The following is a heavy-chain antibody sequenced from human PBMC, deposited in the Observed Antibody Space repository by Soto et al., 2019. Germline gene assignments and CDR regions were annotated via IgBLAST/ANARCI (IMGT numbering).Heavy chain of an antibody. CDR1: GFMFSAYT. CDR2: ISDDSSYI. J-gene: IGHJ1*01. CDR3: PTPYYFNH. D-gene: IGHD3-16*01. V-gene: IGHV3-21*06. Sequence: PGGSLRLSCAASGFMFSAYTMNWVRQAPGKGLEWLSSISDDSSYIDYADSLRGRFTVSRDNARNSLYLQIDSLGVEDTAVYYCPTPYYFNHWGPGTLVTVSS.